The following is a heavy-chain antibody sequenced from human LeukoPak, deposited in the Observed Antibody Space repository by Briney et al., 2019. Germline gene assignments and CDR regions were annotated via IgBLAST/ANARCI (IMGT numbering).Heavy chain of an antibody. V-gene: IGHV4-59*01. D-gene: IGHD3-22*01. J-gene: IGHJ4*02. CDR1: GGSISSYY. CDR3: ARGLGYYDSSVGY. Sequence: PSETLSFTCTVSGGSISSYYWSWIRQPPGKGLEWIGYIYYSGSTNYNPSLKSRVTISVDTSKNQFSLRLSSVTAADTAVYYCARGLGYYDSSVGYWGQGTLVTVSS. CDR2: IYYSGST.